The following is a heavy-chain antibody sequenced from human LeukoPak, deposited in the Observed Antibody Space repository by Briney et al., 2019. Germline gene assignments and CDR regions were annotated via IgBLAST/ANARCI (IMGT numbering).Heavy chain of an antibody. D-gene: IGHD6-13*01. CDR3: ARLGGQQLDGRFDP. CDR1: GGSISSSNW. J-gene: IGHJ5*02. V-gene: IGHV3-7*03. Sequence: QSSETLSLTCAVSGGSISSSNWWSWVRQAPGKGLEWVANIKQDGSEQYYVDSVKGRFTISRDNAKNSLYLQMNSLRAEDTAVYYCARLGGQQLDGRFDPWGQGTLVTVSS. CDR2: IKQDGSEQ.